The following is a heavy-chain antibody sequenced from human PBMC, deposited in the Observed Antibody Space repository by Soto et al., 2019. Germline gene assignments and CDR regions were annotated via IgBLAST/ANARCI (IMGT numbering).Heavy chain of an antibody. J-gene: IGHJ6*02. CDR3: ARDITGTIAYYYGMDV. Sequence: GGSLRLSCAASGFTFSSYAMHWVRQAPGKGLEWVAVISYDGRNKHYGDSVKGRFTSSRDNSKNTLYLQMNSLRAEDTAVYYCARDITGTIAYYYGMDVWGQGTTVTVSS. CDR2: ISYDGRNK. D-gene: IGHD1-7*01. CDR1: GFTFSSYA. V-gene: IGHV3-30*04.